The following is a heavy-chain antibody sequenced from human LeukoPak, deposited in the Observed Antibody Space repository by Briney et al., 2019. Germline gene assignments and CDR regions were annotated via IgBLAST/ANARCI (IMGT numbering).Heavy chain of an antibody. CDR1: GFTFSDYY. CDR2: ISGSGGST. J-gene: IGHJ6*03. CDR3: ATEDRNYYYYMDV. Sequence: GGSLRLSCAASGFTFSDYYMSWIRQAPGKGLEWVSAISGSGGSTYYADSVKGRFTISRDNAKNSLYLQMNSLRAEDTAVYYCATEDRNYYYYMDVWGKGTTVTVSS. V-gene: IGHV3-11*04.